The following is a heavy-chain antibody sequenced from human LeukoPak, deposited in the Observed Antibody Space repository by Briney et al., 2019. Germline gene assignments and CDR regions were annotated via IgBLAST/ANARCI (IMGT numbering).Heavy chain of an antibody. CDR2: ISGSGTDI. CDR3: ARTARHLDY. J-gene: IGHJ4*02. Sequence: GGSLRLSCEASGFTFSDPYMSWIRQAPGKGLECLSYISGSGTDINYADSVRGRFTISRDNAKNLLYLQMNDLRVEDAAVYYCARTARHLDYWGQGTLVTVSS. CDR1: GFTFSDPY. D-gene: IGHD5-18*01. V-gene: IGHV3-11*04.